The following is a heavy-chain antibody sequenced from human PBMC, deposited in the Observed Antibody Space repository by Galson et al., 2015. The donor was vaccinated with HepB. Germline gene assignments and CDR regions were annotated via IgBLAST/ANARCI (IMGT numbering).Heavy chain of an antibody. V-gene: IGHV3-73*01. Sequence: SLRLSCAASGFIFSDSDIHWIRQASGKGLEWVGYIRRKVRNYATAYAESVEGRFTISRDESMNTAYLQMNSLKTEDTAVYYCTRQGDTIDYWGQGTRVTVSS. J-gene: IGHJ4*02. CDR2: IRRKVRNYAT. D-gene: IGHD3-16*01. CDR1: GFIFSDSD. CDR3: TRQGDTIDY.